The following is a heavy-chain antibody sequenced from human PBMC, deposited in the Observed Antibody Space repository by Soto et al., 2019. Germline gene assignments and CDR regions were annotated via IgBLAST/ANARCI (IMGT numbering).Heavy chain of an antibody. CDR1: GFNSSDYT. CDR3: ARDSGKGRYFAWARDYGLDV. Sequence: GSLRLYCAASGFNSSDYTMNWVRHAPGKGLEWVSYISGSGSSIYYADSVKGRFAISRDNAQNSLYLQMNSLRDEDTAVYYCARDSGKGRYFAWARDYGLDVWGQGTTVTVSS. V-gene: IGHV3-48*02. CDR2: ISGSGSSI. J-gene: IGHJ6*02. D-gene: IGHD3-9*01.